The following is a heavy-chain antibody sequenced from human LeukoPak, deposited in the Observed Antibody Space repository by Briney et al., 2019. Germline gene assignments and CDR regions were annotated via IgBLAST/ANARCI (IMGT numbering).Heavy chain of an antibody. V-gene: IGHV3-21*01. CDR1: GFTFSSYT. CDR3: ARIEESASFDP. J-gene: IGHJ5*02. Sequence: PGGSLRLSCAASGFTFSSYTMNWVRQAPGKGLEWVSSISRSGTHIYYADSLKGRFTISRDNAKNSLYLQMNSLRAEGTAVYYCARIEESASFDPWGQGTLVTVSS. D-gene: IGHD3-3*01. CDR2: ISRSGTHI.